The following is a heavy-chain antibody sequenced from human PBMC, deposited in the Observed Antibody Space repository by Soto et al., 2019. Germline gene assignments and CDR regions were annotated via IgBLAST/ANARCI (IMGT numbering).Heavy chain of an antibody. CDR3: AKDDAGIAAAGGIFDY. J-gene: IGHJ4*02. V-gene: IGHV3-23*01. CDR1: GFTFSSYA. CDR2: ISGSGGST. Sequence: GESLKISCAASGFTFSSYAMSWVRQAPGKGLEWVSAISGSGGSTYYADSVKGRFTISRDNSKNTLYLQMNSLRAEDTAVYYCAKDDAGIAAAGGIFDYWGQGTLVTVSS. D-gene: IGHD6-13*01.